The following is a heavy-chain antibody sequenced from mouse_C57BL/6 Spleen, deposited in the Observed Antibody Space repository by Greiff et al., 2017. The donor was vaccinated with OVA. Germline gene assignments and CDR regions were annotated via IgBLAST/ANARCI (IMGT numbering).Heavy chain of an antibody. Sequence: VKVVESGPGLVAPSQSLSITCTVSGFSLTSYGVDWVRQSPGKGLEWLGVIWGVGSTNYNSALKSRLSISKDNSKSQVFLKMNSLQTDDTAMYYCARQLRLGYAMDYWGQGTSVTVSS. CDR2: IWGVGST. D-gene: IGHD3-2*02. V-gene: IGHV2-6*01. CDR3: ARQLRLGYAMDY. CDR1: GFSLTSYG. J-gene: IGHJ4*01.